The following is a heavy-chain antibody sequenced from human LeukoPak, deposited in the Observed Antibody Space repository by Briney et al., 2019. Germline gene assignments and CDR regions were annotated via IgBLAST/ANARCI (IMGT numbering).Heavy chain of an antibody. V-gene: IGHV1-46*01. CDR3: ALPFRGYTYGSSGGGADY. Sequence: GASVKVSCKASGYTFTSYYIHWVRQAPGQGLEWMGVINPSGGSTTYAQKFQGRVTVTGDTSTSTVYMELSSLRFEGTAVYYCALPFRGYTYGSSGGGADYWGQGTLVTVSS. CDR1: GYTFTSYY. D-gene: IGHD5-18*01. J-gene: IGHJ4*02. CDR2: INPSGGST.